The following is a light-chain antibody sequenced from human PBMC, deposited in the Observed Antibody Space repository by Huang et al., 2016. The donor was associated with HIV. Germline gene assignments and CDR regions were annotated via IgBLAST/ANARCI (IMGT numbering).Light chain of an antibody. CDR3: QQYNRFYT. J-gene: IGKJ2*01. CDR2: TAS. CDR1: QSVGNL. Sequence: DIQMTQSPSTLSASVGERVTITCRASQSVGNLLAWYQQKPGQAPKLLIYTASTLQHGGPSRFIGSGSETVFTLTINSLEADDFATYYWQQYNRFYTFGQGTRLDIK. V-gene: IGKV1-5*03.